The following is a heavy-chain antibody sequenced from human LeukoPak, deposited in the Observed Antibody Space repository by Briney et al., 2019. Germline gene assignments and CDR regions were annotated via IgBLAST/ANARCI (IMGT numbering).Heavy chain of an antibody. V-gene: IGHV3-53*01. Sequence: QAGGSLRLSCAASGFTVSSSYMSWVRQAPGKGLEWVSVIYSGGSTYYADSVKGRFTISRDNSKNTLSLQMNSLRVEDTAVYYCGRVNRGWSLDYWGQGTLVTVSS. CDR1: GFTVSSSY. J-gene: IGHJ4*02. CDR3: GRVNRGWSLDY. CDR2: IYSGGST. D-gene: IGHD6-19*01.